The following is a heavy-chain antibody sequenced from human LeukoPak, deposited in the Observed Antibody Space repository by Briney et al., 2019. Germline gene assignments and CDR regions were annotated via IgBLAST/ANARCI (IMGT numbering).Heavy chain of an antibody. J-gene: IGHJ4*02. V-gene: IGHV1-69*01. D-gene: IGHD3-22*01. CDR1: GGTFSSYA. CDR3: ARGSPYYYDSSEHFDY. CDR2: IIPIFGTA. Sequence: ASVKVSCKASGGTFSSYAISWVRQAPGQGLEWMGGIIPIFGTANYAQKFQGRVTITADESTSTAYMELSSLRSEDTAVYYCARGSPYYYDSSEHFDYWGQGTLVTVSS.